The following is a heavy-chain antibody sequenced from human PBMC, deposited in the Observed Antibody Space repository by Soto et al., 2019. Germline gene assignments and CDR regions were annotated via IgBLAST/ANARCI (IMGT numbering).Heavy chain of an antibody. D-gene: IGHD2-15*01. CDR1: GGTFSSYA. CDR2: IIPMFGTA. CDR3: ARSVDSLRGGGSY. J-gene: IGHJ4*02. Sequence: QVQLVQSGAEVKKPGSSVKVSCKTSGGTFSSYAISWVRQGPGQGLEWMGGIIPMFGTANYAQKFQRRVTITAEKSTGTAYMELSRLRSEDTAVYYCARSVDSLRGGGSYWGQGTLVTVSS. V-gene: IGHV1-69*06.